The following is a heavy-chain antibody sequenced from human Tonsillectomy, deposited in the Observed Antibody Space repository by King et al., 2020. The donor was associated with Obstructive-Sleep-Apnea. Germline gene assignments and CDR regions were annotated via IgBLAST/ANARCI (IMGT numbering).Heavy chain of an antibody. V-gene: IGHV3-30*02. CDR2: IRYDGSNK. Sequence: VQLVESGGGVVQPGGSLRLSCAASGFTFSSYGMHWVRQAPGKGLEWVAFIRYDGSNKYYADSVKGRFTISRDNSKNTLYLQMNSLRAEDTAVYYCAKVQGSGWSGSYFQHWGQGTLVTVSS. CDR1: GFTFSSYG. CDR3: AKVQGSGWSGSYFQH. J-gene: IGHJ1*01. D-gene: IGHD6-19*01.